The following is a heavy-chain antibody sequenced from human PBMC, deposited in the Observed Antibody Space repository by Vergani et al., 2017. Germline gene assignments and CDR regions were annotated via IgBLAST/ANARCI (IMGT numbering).Heavy chain of an antibody. CDR1: GYTFTDYY. Sequence: EVRLVQSAAEVKRPGATVKISCKVFGYTFTDYYIHWVQQAPGKGLEWMGLVDPEDGDRIYSDRFQGRVTITADKSTDTVYMELRSLRPEDTAVYYCARRGLGCYSNPCYAGHDFDPWGQGTLVTVSS. CDR3: ARRGLGCYSNPCYAGHDFDP. J-gene: IGHJ5*02. CDR2: VDPEDGDR. D-gene: IGHD2-2*01. V-gene: IGHV1-69-2*01.